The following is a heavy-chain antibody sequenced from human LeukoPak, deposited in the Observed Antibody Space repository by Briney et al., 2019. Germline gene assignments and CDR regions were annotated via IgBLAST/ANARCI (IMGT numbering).Heavy chain of an antibody. Sequence: ASVKVSCKASGYTFTSYGISWVRQAPGQGLEWMGWISAYNGNTNYAQKLQGRVTITADKSTSTAYMELSSLRSEDTAVYYCARDHVGFDYWGQGTLVTVSS. V-gene: IGHV1-18*01. CDR1: GYTFTSYG. CDR2: ISAYNGNT. J-gene: IGHJ4*02. D-gene: IGHD1-26*01. CDR3: ARDHVGFDY.